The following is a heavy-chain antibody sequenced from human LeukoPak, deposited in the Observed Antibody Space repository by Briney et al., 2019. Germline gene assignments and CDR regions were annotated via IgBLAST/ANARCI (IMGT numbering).Heavy chain of an antibody. J-gene: IGHJ4*02. CDR3: ASGNYGSGSDYDY. CDR2: IHYSRST. V-gene: IGHV4-61*01. CDR1: GASISIGSYY. Sequence: SETLSLTCTVSGASISIGSYYWSWIRQPPGKGLEWIGYIHYSRSTNYNPSLKSRVAISIDTSKNQFALKLSSVTAADTAVYYCASGNYGSGSDYDYWGQGTLVTVSS. D-gene: IGHD3-10*01.